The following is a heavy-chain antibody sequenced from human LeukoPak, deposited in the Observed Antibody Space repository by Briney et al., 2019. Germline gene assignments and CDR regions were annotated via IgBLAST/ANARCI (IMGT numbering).Heavy chain of an antibody. CDR3: TRVGLTYGDFDY. Sequence: ASVKVSCKASGYTFTDYYMHWVRQAPGQGLEGMGWINPNSGATNYAQTFQGRVTMTRDTSSSATYMDLSRLTTDDTAFYYCTRVGLTYGDFDYWGQGTLVTVSS. J-gene: IGHJ4*02. CDR2: INPNSGAT. V-gene: IGHV1-2*02. CDR1: GYTFTDYY. D-gene: IGHD3-10*01.